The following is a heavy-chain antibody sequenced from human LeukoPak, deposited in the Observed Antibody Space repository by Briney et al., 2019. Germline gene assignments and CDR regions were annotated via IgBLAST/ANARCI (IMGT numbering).Heavy chain of an antibody. CDR2: IYYSGST. D-gene: IGHD2-15*01. CDR3: ARRGRAQGPLSL. V-gene: IGHV4-59*01. J-gene: IGHJ3*01. CDR1: GGSITSFY. Sequence: PSETLSLTCTVSGGSITSFYWSWIRQPPGKGPEWIGYIYYSGSTNYNPSLKSRVTISVDTSKNQFSLNLSSVTAADTAVYYCARRGRAQGPLSLWGQGTMVTVSS.